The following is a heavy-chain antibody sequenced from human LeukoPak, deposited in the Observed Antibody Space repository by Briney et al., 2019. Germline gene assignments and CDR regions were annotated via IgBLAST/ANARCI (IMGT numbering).Heavy chain of an antibody. J-gene: IGHJ4*02. CDR3: ARETYSSGWYEDY. CDR2: INSDDSSR. CDR1: GFSFSSYW. Sequence: GGSLRLSCEASGFSFSSYWMHWVRQAPGKGLVWVSRINSDDSSRVYADSVEGRFTISRDNAKNTLYLQMNSLRVDDTAVYYCARETYSSGWYEDYWGQGTLVTVSS. D-gene: IGHD6-19*01. V-gene: IGHV3-74*01.